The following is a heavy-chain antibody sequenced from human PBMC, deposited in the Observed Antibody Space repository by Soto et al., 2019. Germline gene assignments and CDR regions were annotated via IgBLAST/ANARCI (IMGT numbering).Heavy chain of an antibody. CDR3: VRVPTYYQDSIGYQPFHP. V-gene: IGHV4-30-2*01. J-gene: IGHJ5*02. D-gene: IGHD3-22*01. CDR1: GGSISTSDYS. Sequence: QLQLQESGSGLVKPSQTLSLICSVSGGSISTSDYSWSWIRQPPGRGLEWIGSIYHRGTTHYIPSLKSRLTMSLDKSKNQFSLDLSSVTAADTAVYYCVRVPTYYQDSIGYQPFHPWGQGTLVTVSS. CDR2: IYHRGTT.